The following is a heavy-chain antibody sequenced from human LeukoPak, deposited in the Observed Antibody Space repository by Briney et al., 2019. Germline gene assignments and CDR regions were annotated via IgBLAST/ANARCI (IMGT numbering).Heavy chain of an antibody. V-gene: IGHV3-30*03. D-gene: IGHD1-26*01. Sequence: GGSLRLSCASSGFSFRSHGMHWVRQAPGKGLEWVALISYDGSDKYYADSVKGRFTISRDNAKNSLYLQMNRLRAEDTALYYCARGGLRISGGNYFDYWGQGTLVTVSS. CDR3: ARGGLRISGGNYFDY. CDR1: GFSFRSHG. J-gene: IGHJ4*02. CDR2: ISYDGSDK.